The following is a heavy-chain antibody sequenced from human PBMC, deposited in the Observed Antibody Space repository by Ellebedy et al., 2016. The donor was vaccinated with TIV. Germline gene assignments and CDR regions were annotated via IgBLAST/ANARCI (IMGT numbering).Heavy chain of an antibody. J-gene: IGHJ4*02. CDR3: GREGYRDGFGAFDY. CDR1: GFTFSSYW. D-gene: IGHD5-24*01. V-gene: IGHV3-7*01. Sequence: GESLKISCAASGFTFSSYWMIWVRQTPGKGLEWVANMKKDGSEIFYVDSVKGRFTISRDNARNSLYLQMNDLRAEDTAVYFCGREGYRDGFGAFDYWGQGTLVTVSS. CDR2: MKKDGSEI.